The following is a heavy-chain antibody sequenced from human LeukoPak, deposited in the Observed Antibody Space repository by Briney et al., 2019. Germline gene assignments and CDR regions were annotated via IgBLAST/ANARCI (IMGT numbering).Heavy chain of an antibody. Sequence: SETLSLTCTVSGCSVSSGSHFCSWIRQPPGNGLEWIAFMSDSGTTDSNPSLRSRVTISLDTSNNQFSLRLSSVTAADTAVYYCARVPVASTGPDCWGQGNLVTVSS. V-gene: IGHV4-61*01. J-gene: IGHJ4*02. CDR3: ARVPVASTGPDC. CDR1: GCSVSSGSHF. D-gene: IGHD2-2*01. CDR2: MSDSGTT.